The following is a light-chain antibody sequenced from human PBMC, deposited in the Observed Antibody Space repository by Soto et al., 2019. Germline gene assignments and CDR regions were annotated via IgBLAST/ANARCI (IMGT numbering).Light chain of an antibody. CDR2: AAT. CDR1: QSINNY. CDR3: QQSYNSPYT. J-gene: IGKJ2*01. V-gene: IGKV1-39*01. Sequence: DIQMTQSPSSLSASLGDRVTITCRASQSINNYLNWYQQEEGKAPKLLIYAATSLQSGVPSRFSGSGSGTECTIAISSLQPGDVATYYCQQSYNSPYTVGLGTMLEIK.